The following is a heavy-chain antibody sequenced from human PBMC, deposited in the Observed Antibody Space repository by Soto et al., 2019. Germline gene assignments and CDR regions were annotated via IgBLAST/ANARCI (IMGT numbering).Heavy chain of an antibody. V-gene: IGHV3-48*02. Sequence: GGSLRLSCAASGFTFSSYSMNWVRQAPGKGLEWVSYISSSSSTIYYADSVKGRFTTSRDNAKNSLYLQMNSLRDEDTAVYYCARDLRLYYYGSETRFDIWGQGTMVTVSS. CDR1: GFTFSSYS. CDR3: ARDLRLYYYGSETRFDI. J-gene: IGHJ3*02. D-gene: IGHD3-10*01. CDR2: ISSSSSTI.